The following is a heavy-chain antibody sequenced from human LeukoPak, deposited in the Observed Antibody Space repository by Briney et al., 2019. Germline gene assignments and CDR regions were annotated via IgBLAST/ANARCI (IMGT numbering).Heavy chain of an antibody. CDR2: IIPMFRTT. Sequence: ASVKVSCKASGGTLNSYSISWVRQAPGQGLNWMGRIIPMFRTTNYAQEFKGRVTITMDASTTTVYMELSSLRFEDTAIYYCARSGAGTTVGYNWFDPWGQETLVTVSS. J-gene: IGHJ5*02. CDR3: ARSGAGTTVGYNWFDP. D-gene: IGHD1-1*01. CDR1: GGTLNSYS. V-gene: IGHV1-69*05.